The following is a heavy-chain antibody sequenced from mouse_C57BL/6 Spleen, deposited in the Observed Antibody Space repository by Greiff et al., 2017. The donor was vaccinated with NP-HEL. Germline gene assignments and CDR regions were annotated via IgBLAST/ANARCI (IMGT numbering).Heavy chain of an antibody. D-gene: IGHD1-1*01. V-gene: IGHV5-6*01. CDR3: ARDGLLRSRDYFDY. CDR2: ISSGGSYT. Sequence: EVMLVESGGDLVKPGGSLKLSCAASGFTFSSYGMSWVRQTPDKRLEWVATISSGGSYTYYLDSVKGRFTISRDNAKNTLYLQMSSLKSEDTAMYYCARDGLLRSRDYFDYWGQGTTLTVSS. J-gene: IGHJ2*01. CDR1: GFTFSSYG.